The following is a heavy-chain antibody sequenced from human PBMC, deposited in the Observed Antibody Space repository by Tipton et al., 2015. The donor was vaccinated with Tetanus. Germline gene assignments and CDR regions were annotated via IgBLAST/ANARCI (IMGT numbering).Heavy chain of an antibody. V-gene: IGHV4-30-4*08. CDR3: ARAAGFLGLTHDF. CDR1: GASMSSSSYY. D-gene: IGHD2/OR15-2a*01. CDR2: IYQTGTT. J-gene: IGHJ4*02. Sequence: TLSLTCNVSGASMSSSSYYWDWIRQPPGKDLEWIGYIYQTGTTYYNPSLKGRVTISMDRSNTQFSLRLDSLTAADTAVYYCARAAGFLGLTHDFWGRGTLVSVSS.